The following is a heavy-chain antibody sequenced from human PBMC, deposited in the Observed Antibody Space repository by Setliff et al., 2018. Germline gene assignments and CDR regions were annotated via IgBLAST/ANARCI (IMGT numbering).Heavy chain of an antibody. Sequence: GASVKVSCKASGGTFSSYAISWVRQAPGQGLEWMGRIIPIFGTANYAQKFQGRVTITADKSTSTAYMELSSLRSEDTALYYCARLPHTPNWNYRREVFDYWGQGTLVTV. V-gene: IGHV1-69*06. CDR3: ARLPHTPNWNYRREVFDY. CDR2: IIPIFGTA. D-gene: IGHD1-7*01. J-gene: IGHJ4*02. CDR1: GGTFSSYA.